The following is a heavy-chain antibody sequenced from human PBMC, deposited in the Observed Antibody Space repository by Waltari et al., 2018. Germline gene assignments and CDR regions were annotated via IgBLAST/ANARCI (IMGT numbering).Heavy chain of an antibody. CDR2: ISSSSSTI. D-gene: IGHD1-7*01. Sequence: EVQLVESGGGLVQPGGSLRLSCAASGFTFSSYSMNWVRQAPGKGLEWVSYISSSSSTIYYADSVKGRFTIARDNAKNSLYLQMNSLRAEDTAVYYCARFPRELSYYYGMDVWGQGTTVTVSS. V-gene: IGHV3-48*01. CDR3: ARFPRELSYYYGMDV. J-gene: IGHJ6*02. CDR1: GFTFSSYS.